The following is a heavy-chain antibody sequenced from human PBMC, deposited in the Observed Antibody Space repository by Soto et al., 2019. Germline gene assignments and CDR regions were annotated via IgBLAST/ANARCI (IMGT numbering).Heavy chain of an antibody. V-gene: IGHV3-30*03. D-gene: IGHD3-10*01. CDR2: ISYDGSNK. CDR3: ARDWVWFGAHPIDY. J-gene: IGHJ4*02. Sequence: QVQLVESGGGVVQPGGSLRLSCAASGFTFSNYGMHWVHQAPGKGLEWVAVISYDGSNKYYADSVKGRFTISRDNSKNTLYLQMNSLTTEDTAVYYCARDWVWFGAHPIDYWGQGTLVTVSS. CDR1: GFTFSNYG.